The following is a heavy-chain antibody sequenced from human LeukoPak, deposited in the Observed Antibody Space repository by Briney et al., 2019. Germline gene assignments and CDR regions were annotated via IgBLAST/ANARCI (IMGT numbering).Heavy chain of an antibody. CDR3: AKVLGSTWRSGMDV. V-gene: IGHV3-23*01. D-gene: IGHD6-13*01. J-gene: IGHJ6*02. Sequence: GGSLRLSCAASGFTFSAYGMTWVRQAPGKGLEWVSVISNSGGTTYFADSVKGRFTIPRDNSKNTVYLQMNSLSAEDTAVYYCAKVLGSTWRSGMDVWGQGTTVTVSS. CDR1: GFTFSAYG. CDR2: ISNSGGTT.